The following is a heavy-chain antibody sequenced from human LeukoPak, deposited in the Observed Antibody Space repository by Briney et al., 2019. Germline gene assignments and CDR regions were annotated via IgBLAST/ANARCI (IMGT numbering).Heavy chain of an antibody. CDR2: SSGSGDST. V-gene: IGHV3-23*01. CDR3: AKGYSSDHLYYYGMDV. J-gene: IGHJ6*02. D-gene: IGHD5-18*01. CDR1: GCTLSSYA. Sequence: GGSLRLSWASSGCTLSSYAMILVLQPPGKGLERVSASSGSGDSTYYADSVKGRFTISRDNSKSTTYLKLNSLRADDTAVSYCAKGYSSDHLYYYGMDVWGQGTTVTVSS.